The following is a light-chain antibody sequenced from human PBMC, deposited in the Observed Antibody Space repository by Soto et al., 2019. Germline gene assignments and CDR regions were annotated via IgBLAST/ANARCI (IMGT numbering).Light chain of an antibody. CDR1: QSVSSSY. Sequence: EIVLTQSPATLSLSPGERATLSCGASQSVSSSYLAWYQQKPGLAPRLLIYDASTRATGIPDRFSGGGSGTDFTLTISRLKPEDFAVYSCQQYGSSPLTFGGGTKVEI. CDR2: DAS. CDR3: QQYGSSPLT. J-gene: IGKJ4*01. V-gene: IGKV3D-20*01.